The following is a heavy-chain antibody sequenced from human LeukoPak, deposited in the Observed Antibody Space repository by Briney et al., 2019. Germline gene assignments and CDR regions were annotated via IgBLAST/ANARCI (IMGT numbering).Heavy chain of an antibody. CDR1: GFTFYTDP. Sequence: GGSLRLSCAAAGFTFYTDPMNWVRQAPGRGLEWISYISSNRDTIYYAASVKGRFTISRDNAKYSLYLQMNSLRDEDTAVYYCAKDVGYGSGTPIAYWGQGTLVTVSS. V-gene: IGHV3-48*02. D-gene: IGHD3-10*01. J-gene: IGHJ4*02. CDR3: AKDVGYGSGTPIAY. CDR2: ISSNRDTI.